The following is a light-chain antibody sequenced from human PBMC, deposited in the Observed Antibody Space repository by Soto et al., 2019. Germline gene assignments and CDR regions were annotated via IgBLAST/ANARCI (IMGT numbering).Light chain of an antibody. CDR2: DTT. CDR3: LLSYNGPYV. V-gene: IGLV7-46*01. Sequence: QAVGTQEPSLTVSPGGTVTLTCGSSTGAVTNGHYPYWFQQKPGQAPRTLIYDTTNRHSWTPARFSGSLLGGKAALTLSGAQPEDEAEYYCLLSYNGPYVFGTGTQLTVL. J-gene: IGLJ1*01. CDR1: TGAVTNGHY.